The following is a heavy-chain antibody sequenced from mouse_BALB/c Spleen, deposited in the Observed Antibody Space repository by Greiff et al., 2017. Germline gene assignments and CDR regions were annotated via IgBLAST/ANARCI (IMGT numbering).Heavy chain of an antibody. Sequence: VQLVESGPELVKPGASVRISCTASGYTFTSYYIPWVQQRPGQGLEWIGWIYPGDVNTKYNEKFKGKATLTADKSSSTAYMQLSSLTSEDSAVYYCARWGDYGYDVAMDYWGQGTTVTVSS. J-gene: IGHJ4*01. CDR2: IYPGDVNT. CDR3: ARWGDYGYDVAMDY. CDR1: GYTFTSYY. D-gene: IGHD2-2*01. V-gene: IGHV1S56*01.